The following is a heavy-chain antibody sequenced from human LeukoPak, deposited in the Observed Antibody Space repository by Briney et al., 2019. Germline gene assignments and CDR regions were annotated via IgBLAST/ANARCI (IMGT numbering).Heavy chain of an antibody. D-gene: IGHD3-22*01. J-gene: IGHJ4*02. CDR1: GFTLSSYA. V-gene: IGHV3-23*01. CDR2: ISGSGGST. Sequence: PGGSLRLSCAASGFTLSSYAMSWVRQAPGKGLEWVSAISGSGGSTYYADSVKGRFTISRDNSKNTLYLQMNSLRAEDTAVYYCAKGLDSSGYYFPFDYWGQGTLVTVSS. CDR3: AKGLDSSGYYFPFDY.